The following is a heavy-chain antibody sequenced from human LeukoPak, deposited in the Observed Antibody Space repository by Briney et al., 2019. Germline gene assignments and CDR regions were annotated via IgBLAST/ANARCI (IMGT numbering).Heavy chain of an antibody. CDR2: MNPNSGNT. Sequence: ASVKVSCKASGHTFTSYDINWVRQATGQGLEWMGWMNPNSGNTGYAQKFQGRVTMTRNTSISTAYMELSSLRSEDTAVYYCAREIVVVPAAIFPHAFDIWGQGTMVTVSS. V-gene: IGHV1-8*01. CDR3: AREIVVVPAAIFPHAFDI. D-gene: IGHD2-2*01. J-gene: IGHJ3*02. CDR1: GHTFTSYD.